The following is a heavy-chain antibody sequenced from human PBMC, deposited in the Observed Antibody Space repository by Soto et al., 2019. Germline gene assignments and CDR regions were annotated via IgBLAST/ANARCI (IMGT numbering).Heavy chain of an antibody. V-gene: IGHV4-39*01. CDR1: GGSISSSSYY. D-gene: IGHD6-13*01. CDR2: IYYSGST. CDR3: ASTLAAAGTFLYYYYYMDV. J-gene: IGHJ6*03. Sequence: QLQLQESGPGLVKPSETLSLTCTVSGGSISSSSYYWGWIRQPPGKGLEWIGRIYYSGSTYYNPSLKSRGTISVDTSKNQFSLKLSSVTAADTAVYYCASTLAAAGTFLYYYYYMDVWGKGTTVTVSS.